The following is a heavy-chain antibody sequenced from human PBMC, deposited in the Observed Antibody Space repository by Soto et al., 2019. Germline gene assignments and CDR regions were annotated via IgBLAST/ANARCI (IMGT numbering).Heavy chain of an antibody. CDR2: INHSGST. J-gene: IGHJ4*02. D-gene: IGHD2-2*01. Sequence: PSETLCLTNAVYGGNIRCYDVSWIRKPPGKGLEWIGEINHSGSTNYNPSLKSRVTISVDTSKNQFSLKLSSVTAADTAVYYCARGNVVVPAARGYFDYWGQGTLVTVSS. V-gene: IGHV4-34*01. CDR3: ARGNVVVPAARGYFDY. CDR1: GGNIRCYD.